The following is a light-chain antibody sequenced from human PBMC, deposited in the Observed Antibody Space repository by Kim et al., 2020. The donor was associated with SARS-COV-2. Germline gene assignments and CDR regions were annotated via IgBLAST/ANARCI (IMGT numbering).Light chain of an antibody. J-gene: IGLJ3*02. CDR2: YDG. CDR1: SYNIGKNA. V-gene: IGLV1-36*01. Sequence: RGDITWYGSSYNIGKNAVNWYQKRQGKAPKLLVNYDGLLPSGVSDRFSGSKSGTSASLAISGLQSEDEADYYCAAWDDSLNGWVFGGGTQLTVL. CDR3: AAWDDSLNGWV.